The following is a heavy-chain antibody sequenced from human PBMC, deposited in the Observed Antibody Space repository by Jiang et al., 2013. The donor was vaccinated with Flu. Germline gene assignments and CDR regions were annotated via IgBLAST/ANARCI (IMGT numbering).Heavy chain of an antibody. CDR3: VRSTLDL. Sequence: LEWMGWINGINGNTNYSPNFQGRVTMTRSTSISTAYMELSSLSSEDTAIYYCVRSTLDLWGQGTLVTVSS. CDR2: INGINGNT. D-gene: IGHD2-15*01. V-gene: IGHV1-8*01. J-gene: IGHJ5*02.